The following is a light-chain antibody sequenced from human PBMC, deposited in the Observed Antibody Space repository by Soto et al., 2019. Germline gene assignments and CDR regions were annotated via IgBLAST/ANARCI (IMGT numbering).Light chain of an antibody. CDR1: QSVLYTPTNKNY. CDR3: QQYYRSPQT. CDR2: WAS. V-gene: IGKV4-1*01. J-gene: IGKJ1*01. Sequence: DIVMTQSPDSLAVSLGERATINCRSSQSVLYTPTNKNYVAWYQQKSGQPPKLLIYWASSRESGVPDRFSGSGSGTDFTLTISSLQAEDVAIYYCQQYYRSPQTFGQGTKVEIK.